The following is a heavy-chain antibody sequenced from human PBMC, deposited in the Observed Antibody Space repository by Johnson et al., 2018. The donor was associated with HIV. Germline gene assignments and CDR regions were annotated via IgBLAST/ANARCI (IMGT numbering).Heavy chain of an antibody. CDR1: GFTFGDYA. CDR3: ARVGQQSNAFDI. Sequence: VQLVESGGGVVQPGRSLRLSCAASGFTFGDYAMSWFRQAPGKGLEWVGFIRSKAYGGTTEYAASVKCRFTISRDDSKNSLYLQMNSLKTEDTAVYYCARVGQQSNAFDIWGQGTMVTVSS. V-gene: IGHV3-49*03. CDR2: IRSKAYGGTT. J-gene: IGHJ3*02. D-gene: IGHD6-13*01.